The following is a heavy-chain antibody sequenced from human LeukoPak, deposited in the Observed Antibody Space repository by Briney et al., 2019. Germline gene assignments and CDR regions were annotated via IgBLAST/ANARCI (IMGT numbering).Heavy chain of an antibody. V-gene: IGHV3-7*05. CDR3: AREVYGDNYFDY. D-gene: IGHD4-17*01. J-gene: IGHJ4*02. Sequence: PGGSLRLSCAASGFTFNRNWMSWVRQASGKGLEWVANIKQDGSEKYYVDSVKGRFTISRDNAKNSLYLQMNSLRAEDTAVYYCAREVYGDNYFDYWGQGTLVTVSS. CDR2: IKQDGSEK. CDR1: GFTFNRNW.